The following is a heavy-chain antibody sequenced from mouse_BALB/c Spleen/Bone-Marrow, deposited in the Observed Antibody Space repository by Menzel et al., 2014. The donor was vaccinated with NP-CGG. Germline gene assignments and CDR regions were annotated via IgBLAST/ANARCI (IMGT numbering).Heavy chain of an antibody. CDR3: APYYYGRWFTY. CDR1: GFNIKDPY. V-gene: IGHV14-3*02. D-gene: IGHD1-1*01. CDR2: IDPANGNT. Sequence: EVKLQESGAELVKPGASVKLSCTASGFNIKDPYMHWVKQRPEQGLEWIGRIDPANGNTKYDPKFQGKATITADTSSSTAYLQLSSLTSEDTAVYYCAPYYYGRWFTYWGQGTLVTVSA. J-gene: IGHJ3*01.